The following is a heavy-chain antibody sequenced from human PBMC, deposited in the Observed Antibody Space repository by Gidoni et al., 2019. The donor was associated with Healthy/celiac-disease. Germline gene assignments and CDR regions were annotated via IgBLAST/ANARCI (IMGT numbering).Heavy chain of an antibody. J-gene: IGHJ5*02. CDR3: ARGGGSGWYNWFDP. CDR1: GGSISSYY. D-gene: IGHD6-19*01. Sequence: QVQLQESGPGLVKPSETLSLTCTVSGGSISSYYWSWIRQPPGKGLEWIGYIYYSGSTNYNPSVKSRVTISVDTSKNQFSLKLSSVTAADTAVYYCARGGGSGWYNWFDPWGQGTLVTVSS. V-gene: IGHV4-59*01. CDR2: IYYSGST.